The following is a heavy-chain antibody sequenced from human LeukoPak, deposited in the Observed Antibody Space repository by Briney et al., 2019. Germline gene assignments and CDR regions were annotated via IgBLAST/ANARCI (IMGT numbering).Heavy chain of an antibody. CDR2: ISGSGGST. V-gene: IGHV3-23*01. CDR3: AKVHSGYVDYFDY. D-gene: IGHD5-12*01. CDR1: GFTVSSYA. J-gene: IGHJ4*02. Sequence: GGSLRLSCAASGFTVSSYAMSWVRQAPGKGLEWVSAISGSGGSTYYADSVKGRFTISRDNSKNTLYLRMNSLRAEDTAVYYCAKVHSGYVDYFDYWGQGTLVTVSS.